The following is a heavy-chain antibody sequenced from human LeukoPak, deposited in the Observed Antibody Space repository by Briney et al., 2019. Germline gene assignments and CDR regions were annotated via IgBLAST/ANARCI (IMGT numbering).Heavy chain of an antibody. J-gene: IGHJ6*02. D-gene: IGHD2-2*01. CDR3: AREVVVVPDYYYYSLDV. CDR1: GFTFSDYY. Sequence: GGSLRLSCVASGFTFSDYYMTWIRQAPGKGLEYVSHISRSGSSLYYGDSVTGRFTISRDNAKNSLYLQMNSLRVEDTAVYYCAREVVVVPDYYYYSLDVWGQGTTVTVSS. V-gene: IGHV3-11*01. CDR2: ISRSGSSL.